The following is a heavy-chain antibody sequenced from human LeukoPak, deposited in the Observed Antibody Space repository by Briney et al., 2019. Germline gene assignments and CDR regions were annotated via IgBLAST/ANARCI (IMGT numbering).Heavy chain of an antibody. V-gene: IGHV1-18*01. D-gene: IGHD3-10*01. J-gene: IGHJ4*02. CDR1: GYTFTSYG. CDR3: ARDRYYYGSGSYYEGY. Sequence: ASVKVSCKASGYTFTSYGISWVRQAPGQGLEWMGWISAYNGNTNYAQKLQGRVTMTTDTSTSTAYMELSSLRSKDTAVYYCARDRYYYGSGSYYEGYWGQGTLVTVSS. CDR2: ISAYNGNT.